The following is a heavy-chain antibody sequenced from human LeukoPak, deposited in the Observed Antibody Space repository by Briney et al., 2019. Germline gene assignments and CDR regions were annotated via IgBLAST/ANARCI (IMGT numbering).Heavy chain of an antibody. V-gene: IGHV1-18*01. Sequence: ASVKVSCKASGYTFTSYGISWVRQAPGQGLEWMGWISAYNGNTNYAQKPQGRVTMTTDTSTSTAYMELRSLRSDDTAVYYCARQAVVASYYYYGMDVWGQGTTVTVSS. CDR2: ISAYNGNT. D-gene: IGHD2-15*01. CDR3: ARQAVVASYYYYGMDV. CDR1: GYTFTSYG. J-gene: IGHJ6*02.